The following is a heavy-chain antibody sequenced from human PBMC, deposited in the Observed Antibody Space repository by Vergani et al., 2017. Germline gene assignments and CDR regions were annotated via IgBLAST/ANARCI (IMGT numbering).Heavy chain of an antibody. J-gene: IGHJ4*02. CDR1: GGTFSSYA. CDR3: ARDPSSIVGATSEY. D-gene: IGHD1-26*01. CDR2: IIPIFGTA. Sequence: QVQLVQSGAEVKKPGSSVKVSCKASGGTFSSYAISWVRQAPGQGLEWMGGIIPIFGTANYAQKFQGRVTITADESTSTAYMGLSSLRSEDTAVYYCARDPSSIVGATSEYWGQGTLVTVSS. V-gene: IGHV1-69*01.